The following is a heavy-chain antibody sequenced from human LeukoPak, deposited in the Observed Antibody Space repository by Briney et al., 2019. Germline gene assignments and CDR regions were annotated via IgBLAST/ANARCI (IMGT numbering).Heavy chain of an antibody. CDR3: ARDRGVDYCSGGSCSHYYYYMDV. V-gene: IGHV1-2*02. J-gene: IGHJ6*03. CDR2: INPNSGGT. D-gene: IGHD2-15*01. CDR1: GYTFTSYG. Sequence: ASVKVSCKASGYTFTSYGISWVRQAPGQGLEWMGWINPNSGGTNYAQKFQGRVTMTRDTSISTAYTELSRLRSDDTAVYYCARDRGVDYCSGGSCSHYYYYMDVWGKGTTVTISS.